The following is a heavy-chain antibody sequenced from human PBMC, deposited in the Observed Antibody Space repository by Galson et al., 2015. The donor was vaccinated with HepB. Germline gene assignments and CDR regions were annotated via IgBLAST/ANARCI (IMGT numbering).Heavy chain of an antibody. J-gene: IGHJ4*02. CDR2: INWNGGST. CDR3: AKDRRLATYYFDS. CDR1: GFTFDDYG. Sequence: SLRLSCAASGFTFDDYGMSWVRQAPGKGLEWVSGINWNGGSTGYADSVKGRFTISRDNSENTLYLQMNSLRAEDTAVYYCAKDRRLATYYFDSWGQGTLVTVSS. V-gene: IGHV3-20*04. D-gene: IGHD3-16*01.